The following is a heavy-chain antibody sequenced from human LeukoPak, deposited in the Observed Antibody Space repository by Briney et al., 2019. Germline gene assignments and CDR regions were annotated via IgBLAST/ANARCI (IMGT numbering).Heavy chain of an antibody. V-gene: IGHV1-8*01. J-gene: IGHJ4*02. CDR1: GYTFTSYD. CDR2: MSPNSGDT. CDR3: ARGPPNWGYDY. Sequence: VASVKVSCKASGYTFTSYDFNWVRQATGHRPEWMGWMSPNSGDTGYAQKFQDRVTMTRNTSISTAYMELSSLRSDDTAVYYCARGPPNWGYDYWGPGTLVTVSS. D-gene: IGHD7-27*01.